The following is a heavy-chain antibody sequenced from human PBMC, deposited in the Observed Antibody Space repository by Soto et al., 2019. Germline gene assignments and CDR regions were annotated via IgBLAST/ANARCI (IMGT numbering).Heavy chain of an antibody. CDR1: GGSISSGEYY. V-gene: IGHV4-39*07. D-gene: IGHD6-19*01. J-gene: IGHJ4*02. Sequence: SETLSLTCTVSGGSISSGEYYWGWIRQPPAKGLEWIGSIYHSGNTYYNPSLKSRVTISVDTSKNQFSLKLSSVTAADTAVYYCARGGWLVLDYWGQGTLVTVSS. CDR3: ARGGWLVLDY. CDR2: IYHSGNT.